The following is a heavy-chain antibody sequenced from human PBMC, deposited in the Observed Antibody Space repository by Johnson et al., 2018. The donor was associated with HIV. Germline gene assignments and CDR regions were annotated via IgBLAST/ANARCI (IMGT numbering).Heavy chain of an antibody. CDR3: AREGGRGYSGYDAFDI. J-gene: IGHJ3*02. D-gene: IGHD5-12*01. CDR2: INWNGGST. Sequence: VQLVESGGGVVRPGGSLRLSCAASGFTFDDYGMSWVRQAPWKGLEWVSGINWNGGSTGYADSVRGRFTISRDNAKNSLYLQMNSLRAEDTAVYYCAREGGRGYSGYDAFDIWGQGTMVTVSS. CDR1: GFTFDDYG. V-gene: IGHV3-20*04.